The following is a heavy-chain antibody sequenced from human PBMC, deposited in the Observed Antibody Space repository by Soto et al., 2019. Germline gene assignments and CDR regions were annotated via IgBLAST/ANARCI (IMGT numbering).Heavy chain of an antibody. Sequence: QVQLVESGGGVVQPGRSLRLSCAASGFTFSSYGMHWVRQAPGKGLEWVAVIWYDGSNKYYADSVKGRFTISRDNSKNTLYLQMNGLRAEDTAVYYCAREKFYYYYYGMDVWGQGTTVTVSS. CDR3: AREKFYYYYYGMDV. V-gene: IGHV3-33*01. CDR2: IWYDGSNK. J-gene: IGHJ6*02. CDR1: GFTFSSYG.